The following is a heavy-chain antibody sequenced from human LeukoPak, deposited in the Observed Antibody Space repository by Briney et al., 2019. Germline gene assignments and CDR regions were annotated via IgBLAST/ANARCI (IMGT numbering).Heavy chain of an antibody. D-gene: IGHD1-14*01. CDR2: ISGSGGST. CDR3: AKAAGSSATEPPKYYFDY. CDR1: GVTFSSYA. V-gene: IGHV3-23*01. Sequence: PGGSLRLSCAASGVTFSSYAMSWVRQAPGKGLEWVSAISGSGGSTYYADSVKGRFIISRDNSKNTLYLQMNSLRAEDTAVYYCAKAAGSSATEPPKYYFDYWGQGTLVTVSS. J-gene: IGHJ4*02.